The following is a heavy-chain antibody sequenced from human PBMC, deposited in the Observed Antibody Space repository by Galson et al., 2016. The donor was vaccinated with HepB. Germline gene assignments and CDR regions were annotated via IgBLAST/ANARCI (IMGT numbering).Heavy chain of an antibody. CDR2: ISAYNGNT. Sequence: QSGAEVKEPGASVKVSCKASGFTFTSYGISWVRQAPGQGLEWMAWISAYNGNTDYAQKFQGRVTMTTDTSTTTSYMELRSLRSDDTAVYDCARGGEYSGYDPNWFDPWGQGTQVTVSS. D-gene: IGHD5-12*01. J-gene: IGHJ5*02. V-gene: IGHV1-18*04. CDR3: ARGGEYSGYDPNWFDP. CDR1: GFTFTSYG.